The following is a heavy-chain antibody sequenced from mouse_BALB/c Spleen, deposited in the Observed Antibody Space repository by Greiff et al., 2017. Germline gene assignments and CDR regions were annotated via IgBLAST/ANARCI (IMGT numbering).Heavy chain of an antibody. V-gene: IGHV14-3*02. Sequence: VQLQQSGAELVKPGASVKLSCTASGFNIKDTYMHWVKQRPEQGLEWIGRIDPANGNTKYDPKFQGKATITADTSSNTAYLQLSSLTSEDTAVYYCTRESSEGLYFDYWGQGTTLTVSS. J-gene: IGHJ2*01. CDR1: GFNIKDTY. D-gene: IGHD3-3*01. CDR2: IDPANGNT. CDR3: TRESSEGLYFDY.